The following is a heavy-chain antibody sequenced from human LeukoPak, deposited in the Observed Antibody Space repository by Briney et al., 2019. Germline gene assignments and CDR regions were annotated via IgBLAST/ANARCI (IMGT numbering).Heavy chain of an antibody. CDR2: IFYSGST. J-gene: IGHJ4*02. V-gene: IGHV4-59*13. Sequence: SETLSLTCTVSGGSISSYYWNWIRQPPGKGLEWIGYIFYSGSTNYNPSLKSRVIISVDTSKNQFSLKLNSVTAADTAVYYCARGRPIDYWGQGTLVTVSS. CDR1: GGSISSYY. CDR3: ARGRPIDY.